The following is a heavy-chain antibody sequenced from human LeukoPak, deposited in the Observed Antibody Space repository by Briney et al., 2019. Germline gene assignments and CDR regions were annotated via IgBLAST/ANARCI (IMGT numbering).Heavy chain of an antibody. J-gene: IGHJ4*02. Sequence: GGSLRLSCTASGFTFGSYAIHWVRQAPGKGLEWVAVISYDGSNKYYADSVKGRFTISRDNSKNTLYLQMSSLRPEDTAVYHCARVPYGSGTYTDSWGQGTLVTVSS. V-gene: IGHV3-30*03. D-gene: IGHD3-10*01. CDR2: ISYDGSNK. CDR1: GFTFGSYA. CDR3: ARVPYGSGTYTDS.